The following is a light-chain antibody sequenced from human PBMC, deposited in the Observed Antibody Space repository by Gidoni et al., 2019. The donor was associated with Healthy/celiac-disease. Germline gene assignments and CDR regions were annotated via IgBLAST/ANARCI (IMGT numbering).Light chain of an antibody. CDR3: QQYYSYPLT. J-gene: IGKJ4*01. CDR2: AAS. Sequence: AIRMTQSSSSFSASTGDRVTITCRASQGISSYLAWYQQKPGKAPKLLIYAASTLQSGVPSRFSGSGSGTDFTLTISCLQSEDFATYYCQQYYSYPLTFXGXTKVEIK. V-gene: IGKV1-8*01. CDR1: QGISSY.